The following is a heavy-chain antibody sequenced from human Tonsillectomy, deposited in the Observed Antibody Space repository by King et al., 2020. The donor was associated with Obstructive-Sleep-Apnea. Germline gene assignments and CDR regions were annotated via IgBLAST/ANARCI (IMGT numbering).Heavy chain of an antibody. J-gene: IGHJ3*02. CDR1: GFTFEDYT. V-gene: IGHV3-9*01. CDR2: IRWNSGTI. D-gene: IGHD1-26*01. Sequence: DVQLVESGGGLVQPGRSLRLSCAASGFTFEDYTMHWVRHAPGKGLEWVSGIRWNSGTIDYADSVKGRFTVSRDNAKNSLYLQMNSLRTEDTALYYCAKDAATGDAFDIWGQGTMVTVSS. CDR3: AKDAATGDAFDI.